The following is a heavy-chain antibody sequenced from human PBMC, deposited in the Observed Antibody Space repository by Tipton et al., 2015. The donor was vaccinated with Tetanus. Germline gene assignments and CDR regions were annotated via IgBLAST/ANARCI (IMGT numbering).Heavy chain of an antibody. V-gene: IGHV4-59*01. CDR2: IYYSGST. D-gene: IGHD6-19*01. J-gene: IGHJ3*02. CDR1: GGSISSYY. Sequence: TLSLTCTVSGGSISSYYWSWIRQPPGKGLEWIGYIYYSGSTNYNPYLKSRVTISVDTSKNQISMKLSSETAADTAVYYCARAGGQWLVSNPFDIWGQGTMVTVSS. CDR3: ARAGGQWLVSNPFDI.